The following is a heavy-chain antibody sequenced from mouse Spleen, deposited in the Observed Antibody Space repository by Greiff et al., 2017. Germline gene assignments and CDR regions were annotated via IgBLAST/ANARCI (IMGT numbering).Heavy chain of an antibody. D-gene: IGHD2-3*01. V-gene: IGHV1-55*01. CDR1: GYTFTSYW. Sequence: QVQLQQPGAELVKPGASVKMSCKASGYTFTSYWIPWVKQRPGQGLEWIGDIYPGSGSTNYNEKFKSKATLTVDTSSSTAYMQLSSLTSEDSAVYYCARMNDGYYEWFAYWGQGTLVTVSA. CDR2: IYPGSGST. CDR3: ARMNDGYYEWFAY. J-gene: IGHJ3*01.